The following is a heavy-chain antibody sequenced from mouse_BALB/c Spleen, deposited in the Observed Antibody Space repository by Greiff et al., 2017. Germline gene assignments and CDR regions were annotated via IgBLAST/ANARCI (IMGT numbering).Heavy chain of an antibody. D-gene: IGHD1-1*01. J-gene: IGHJ4*01. V-gene: IGHV5-12-2*01. Sequence: EVQLVESGGGLVQPGGSLKLTCAASGFTFSSYTMSWVRQTPEKRLEWVAYISNGGGSTYYPETVKCRFTISRDNAKKTLYLQMSSLKSEDTAMYYCSRIYYYGSSYAMNYWGQGTSVTVSS. CDR3: SRIYYYGSSYAMNY. CDR2: ISNGGGST. CDR1: GFTFSSYT.